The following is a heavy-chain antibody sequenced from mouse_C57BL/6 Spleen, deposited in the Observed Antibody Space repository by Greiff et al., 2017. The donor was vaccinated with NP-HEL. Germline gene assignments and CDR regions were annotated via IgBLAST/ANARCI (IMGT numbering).Heavy chain of an antibody. V-gene: IGHV1-55*01. D-gene: IGHD1-1*01. J-gene: IGHJ3*01. CDR1: GYTFTSYW. CDR3: ARGNYYGSSYPWFAY. CDR2: IYPGSGST. Sequence: VQLQQPGAELVKPGASVKMSCKASGYTFTSYWITWVKQRPGQGLEWIGDIYPGSGSTNYNEQFKSKATLTVATSSSTAYMQLSSLTSEDTAVYYCARGNYYGSSYPWFAYWGQGTLVTVSA.